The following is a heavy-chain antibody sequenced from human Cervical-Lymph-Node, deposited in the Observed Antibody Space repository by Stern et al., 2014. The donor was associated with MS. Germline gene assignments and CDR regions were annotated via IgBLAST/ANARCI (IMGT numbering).Heavy chain of an antibody. D-gene: IGHD3-16*02. CDR1: GGSISSSNW. Sequence: QVQLQESGPGLVKPSGTLSLTCAVSGGSISSSNWWSWVRQPPGKGLEWIGEIYHSGSNNYNPSLKSRVTLSVDKSKNQFSLKLSSVTAADTAVYYCARGYYVWGSYRWYYFDYWGQGTLVTVSS. CDR3: ARGYYVWGSYRWYYFDY. V-gene: IGHV4-4*02. CDR2: IYHSGSN. J-gene: IGHJ4*02.